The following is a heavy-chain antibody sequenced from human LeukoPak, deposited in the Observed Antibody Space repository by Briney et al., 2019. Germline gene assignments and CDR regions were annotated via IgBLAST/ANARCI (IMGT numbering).Heavy chain of an antibody. CDR2: ILGNAGRT. J-gene: IGHJ6*02. CDR3: ARADFWSGYNIYYYYYGMDV. Sequence: PGGSLRLSCAASGFTFSTYAMNWVRQTPGKGLDWVSGILGNAGRTYYADSVKGRFTISRDNSKNTLYLQMNSLRVEDTAKYYCARADFWSGYNIYYYYYGMDVWGQGTTVTVSS. V-gene: IGHV3-23*01. CDR1: GFTFSTYA. D-gene: IGHD3-3*01.